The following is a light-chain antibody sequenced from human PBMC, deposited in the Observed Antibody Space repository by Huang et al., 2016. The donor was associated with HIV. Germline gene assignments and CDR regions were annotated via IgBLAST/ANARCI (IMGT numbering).Light chain of an antibody. J-gene: IGKJ3*01. V-gene: IGKV1-33*01. CDR3: QQYDNLPFT. Sequence: DIQMTQSPSSLSASVGDRVTITCQASQDIIIFLNWYQQKPGKAPKLLIYDASNLETGVPSRFSGSGSGTNFTFTISSLQPKDIATYYCQQYDNLPFTFGPGTKVNIK. CDR2: DAS. CDR1: QDIIIF.